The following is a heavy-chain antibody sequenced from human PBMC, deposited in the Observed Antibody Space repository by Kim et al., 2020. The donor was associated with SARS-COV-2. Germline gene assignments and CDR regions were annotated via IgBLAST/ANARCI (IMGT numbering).Heavy chain of an antibody. CDR1: GFTFSSYG. V-gene: IGHV3-30*18. Sequence: GGSLRLSCAASGFTFSSYGMHWVRQAPGKGLEWVAVISYDGSNEYYADSVKGRFTISRDNSKNTLYLQMSSLRAEDTAVYYCAKASIGVAIADVRGQGTTVTVSS. J-gene: IGHJ6*02. D-gene: IGHD3-3*01. CDR3: AKASIGVAIADV. CDR2: ISYDGSNE.